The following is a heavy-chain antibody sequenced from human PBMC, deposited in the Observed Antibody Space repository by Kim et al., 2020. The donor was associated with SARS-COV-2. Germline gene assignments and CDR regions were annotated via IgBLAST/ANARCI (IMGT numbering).Heavy chain of an antibody. Sequence: GGSLRLSCAASGFTVSSNYMSWVRQAPGKGLEWVSVIYSGGSTYYADSVKGRFTISRHNSKNTLYLQINNLRAEDTAVYYCARPYYYDSSDLNMVWGHYYYGMEVGGQGTTVPVS. D-gene: IGHD3-22*01. V-gene: IGHV3-53*04. CDR1: GFTVSSNY. CDR3: ARPYYYDSSDLNMVWGHYYYGMEV. CDR2: IYSGGST. J-gene: IGHJ6*02.